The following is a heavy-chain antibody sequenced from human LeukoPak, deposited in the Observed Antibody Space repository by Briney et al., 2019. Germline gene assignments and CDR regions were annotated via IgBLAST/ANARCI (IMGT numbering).Heavy chain of an antibody. CDR1: GYTFTSYG. CDR2: ISAYNGNT. V-gene: IGHV1-18*01. J-gene: IGHJ4*02. Sequence: ASVKVSCKASGYTFTSYGISWVRQAPGQGLEWMGWISAYNGNTNYAEKVKGRVTMTTDTSTSTAYMELKSLRSDDTAVYYWARGDMYSSSWFSPDYWGQGTLVTVSS. D-gene: IGHD6-13*01. CDR3: ARGDMYSSSWFSPDY.